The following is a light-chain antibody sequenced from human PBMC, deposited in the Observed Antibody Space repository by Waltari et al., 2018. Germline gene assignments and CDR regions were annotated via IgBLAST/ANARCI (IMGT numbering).Light chain of an antibody. CDR3: CSYAGGYSWV. Sequence: QSTLTQPRSVSGSPGQSVTISCTGTSSDVGGYNYVSWYQQHPVKAPNLMIYDVSKRPSGVPDRFSGSKSGNTASLTISGLQAVDEADYYCCSYAGGYSWVFGGGTKLTVL. J-gene: IGLJ3*02. CDR1: SSDVGGYNY. CDR2: DVS. V-gene: IGLV2-11*01.